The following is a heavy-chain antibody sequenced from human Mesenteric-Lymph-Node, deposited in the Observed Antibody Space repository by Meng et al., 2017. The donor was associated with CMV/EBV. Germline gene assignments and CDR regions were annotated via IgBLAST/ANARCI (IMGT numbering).Heavy chain of an antibody. Sequence: GESLKISCAASGFTFSSYWMSWVRQALGKGLEWVANIKQDGSEKYYVDSVKGRFTISRVNAKNSLYLQMNSLRAEDTAVYYCARDGGGSENWNYYFDYWGQGTLVTVSS. J-gene: IGHJ4*02. CDR2: IKQDGSEK. CDR3: ARDGGGSENWNYYFDY. V-gene: IGHV3-7*01. D-gene: IGHD1-7*01. CDR1: GFTFSSYW.